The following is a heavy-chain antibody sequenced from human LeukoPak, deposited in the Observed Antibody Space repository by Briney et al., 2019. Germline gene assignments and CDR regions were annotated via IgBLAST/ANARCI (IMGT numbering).Heavy chain of an antibody. J-gene: IGHJ4*02. CDR2: ISDTGGNT. D-gene: IGHD1-26*01. CDR1: GFTFSNYG. CDR3: AKGLPYEVGFDW. V-gene: IGHV3-23*01. Sequence: PGGSLRLSCAASGFTFSNYGMTWVRQAPGKGLEWVSAISDTGGNTYYADSVKGRFTISRDSPKNTLYLQMNSLRAENTAVYYCAKGLPYEVGFDWWGQGTLVTVSS.